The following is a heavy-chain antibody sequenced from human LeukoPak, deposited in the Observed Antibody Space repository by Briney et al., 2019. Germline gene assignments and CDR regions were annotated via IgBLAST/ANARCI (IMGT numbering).Heavy chain of an antibody. J-gene: IGHJ4*02. CDR1: GFTFSSYG. CDR2: IRYDGSNK. V-gene: IGHV3-30*02. Sequence: PGGSLRLSCVASGFTFSSYGMHWVRQAPGKGLEWVAFIRYDGSNKYYADSVKGRFTISRDNSKNTLYLQMNSLRAEDTAVYYCAKDPPLYGVVVPAPPYYFDYWGQGTLVTVSS. D-gene: IGHD2-2*01. CDR3: AKDPPLYGVVVPAPPYYFDY.